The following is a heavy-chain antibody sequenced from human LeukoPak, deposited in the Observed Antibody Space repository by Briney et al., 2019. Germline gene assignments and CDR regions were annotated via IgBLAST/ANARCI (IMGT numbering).Heavy chain of an antibody. V-gene: IGHV3-48*03. CDR2: ISSSGSTI. CDR3: ARGRSSGWRSLYYFDC. D-gene: IGHD6-19*01. Sequence: GGSLRLSCAASGFTFSSYAMNWVRQAPGKGLEWVSYISSSGSTIFYADSVKGRFTISRDNAKNSLYVQMNSLRAEDTAVYYCARGRSSGWRSLYYFDCWGQGTLVTVSS. CDR1: GFTFSSYA. J-gene: IGHJ4*02.